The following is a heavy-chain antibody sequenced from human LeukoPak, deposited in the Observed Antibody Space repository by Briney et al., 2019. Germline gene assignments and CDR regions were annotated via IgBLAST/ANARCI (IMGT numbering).Heavy chain of an antibody. V-gene: IGHV4-4*07. CDR3: ARDRLRGSFDS. CDR2: LHVSGNT. J-gene: IGHJ4*02. Sequence: NPSETLSLTCAVSGGSLENNHWACIPLPAGKGLEWIGRLHVSGNTNFTPSLQSRVTISVDTSKNQIPLKMTSMTAADTAVYFFARDRLRGSFDSWGQGIVDTVPP. CDR1: GGSLENNH.